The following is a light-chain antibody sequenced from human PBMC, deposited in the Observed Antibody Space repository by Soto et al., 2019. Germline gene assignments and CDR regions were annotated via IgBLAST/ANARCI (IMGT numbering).Light chain of an antibody. CDR1: SGHSSYA. Sequence: QSVLTQSPSASASLGASVKLTCTLSSGHSSYAIAWHQQQPEKGTRYLMKLSSDGSHSKGDGIPDRFSGSSSGAERYLTISSLQSEDEDDYYCQTWDTGARVVFGGGTKLTVL. CDR3: QTWDTGARVV. CDR2: LSSDGSH. V-gene: IGLV4-69*01. J-gene: IGLJ2*01.